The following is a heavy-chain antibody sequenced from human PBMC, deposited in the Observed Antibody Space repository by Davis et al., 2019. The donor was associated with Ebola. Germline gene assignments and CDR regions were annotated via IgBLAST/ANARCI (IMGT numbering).Heavy chain of an antibody. J-gene: IGHJ4*02. Sequence: GESLKISCAASEFTFSSYAMSWVRQSPGKGLEWVSAITSSGGLTGYADSVKGRFTISRDNAKNMLYLQMDRLRVEDTAVYYCARYNSAYERADLDYWGQGTLVTVSS. CDR2: ITSSGGLT. D-gene: IGHD5-12*01. CDR3: ARYNSAYERADLDY. V-gene: IGHV3-23*01. CDR1: EFTFSSYA.